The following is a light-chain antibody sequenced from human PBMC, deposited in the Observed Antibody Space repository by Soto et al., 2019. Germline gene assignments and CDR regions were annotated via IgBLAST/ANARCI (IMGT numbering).Light chain of an antibody. CDR1: SSDVGGYNY. V-gene: IGLV2-14*01. CDR2: EVS. CDR3: SSYTSSSTWV. Sequence: QSALTQPASVSGSPGQSITISCTGTSSDVGGYNYVSWYQQHPGKAPKLMIYEVSNWPSGVSHRFSGSKSGNTASLTISGLQAEDEADYYCSSYTSSSTWVFGGGTKVTVL. J-gene: IGLJ3*02.